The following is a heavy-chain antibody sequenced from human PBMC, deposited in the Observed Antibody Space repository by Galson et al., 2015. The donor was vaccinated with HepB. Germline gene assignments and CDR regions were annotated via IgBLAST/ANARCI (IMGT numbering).Heavy chain of an antibody. Sequence: SETLSLTCAVYGGSFSGYYWSWIRQPPGKGLEWIGEINHSGSTNYNPSLKSRVTISVDTSKNQFSLKLSSVTAADTAVYYCARGIYGYSSSWHVFDYWGQGTLVTVSS. CDR3: ARGIYGYSSSWHVFDY. J-gene: IGHJ4*02. CDR1: GGSFSGYY. D-gene: IGHD6-13*01. V-gene: IGHV4-34*01. CDR2: INHSGST.